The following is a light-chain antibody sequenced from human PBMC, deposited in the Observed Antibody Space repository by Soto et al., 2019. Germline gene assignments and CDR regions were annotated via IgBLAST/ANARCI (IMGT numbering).Light chain of an antibody. Sequence: QPVLTQPASVSGSPGQSITISCTGTSSDVGGYNYVSWYQHHPGKAPKLIIYDVTNRPSGVSNPCSGSKSGNTASLTISGLQPEDEADYYCSSYTTSNTRQIVFGTGTKVTVL. CDR3: SSYTTSNTRQIV. J-gene: IGLJ1*01. CDR2: DVT. V-gene: IGLV2-14*03. CDR1: SSDVGGYNY.